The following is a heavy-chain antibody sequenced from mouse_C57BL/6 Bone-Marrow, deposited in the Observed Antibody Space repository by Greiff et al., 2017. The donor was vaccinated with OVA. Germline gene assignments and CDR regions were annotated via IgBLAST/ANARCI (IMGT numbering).Heavy chain of an antibody. CDR2: IYPGDGDT. Sequence: VQLQQSGAELVKPGASVKISCKASGYAFSSYWMNWVKQRPGKGLEWIGQIYPGDGDTNYNGKFKGKATLTADKSSSTAYMQLSSLTSEDSAVYFCAREGNYGSIYWYFDVWGTGTTVTVSS. V-gene: IGHV1-80*01. CDR1: GYAFSSYW. D-gene: IGHD1-1*01. CDR3: AREGNYGSIYWYFDV. J-gene: IGHJ1*03.